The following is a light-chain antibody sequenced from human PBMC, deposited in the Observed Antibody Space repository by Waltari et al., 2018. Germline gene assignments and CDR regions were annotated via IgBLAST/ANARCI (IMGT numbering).Light chain of an antibody. CDR2: AAS. CDR3: QQLNSYPPT. Sequence: DIQLTQSPSFLSASVGDRVTITCRARQGISSYLAWYQQKPGKAPKLLIYAASTLQSGVPSRFSGSGSGTEFPLTISSLQPEDFATYYCQQLNSYPPTFGGGTKVEIK. CDR1: QGISSY. V-gene: IGKV1-9*01. J-gene: IGKJ4*01.